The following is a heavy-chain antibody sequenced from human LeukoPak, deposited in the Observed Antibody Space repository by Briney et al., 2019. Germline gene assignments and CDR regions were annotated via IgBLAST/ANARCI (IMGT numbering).Heavy chain of an antibody. D-gene: IGHD5/OR15-5a*01. V-gene: IGHV4/OR15-8*02. CDR2: IHLDGDT. CDR1: GGSISSSKW. CDR3: ATASSKSLPN. J-gene: IGHJ4*02. Sequence: SETLSLTCAVSGGSISSSKWWSWVRQPPRKGLEWIAEIHLDGDTNYNPSLKSRVTISIDKSKNQFSLTLTSVTAADTAVYYCATASSKSLPNWGQGTLVTVSS.